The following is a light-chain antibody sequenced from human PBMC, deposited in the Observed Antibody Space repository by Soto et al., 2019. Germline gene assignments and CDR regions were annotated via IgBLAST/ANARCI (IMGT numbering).Light chain of an antibody. V-gene: IGLV2-8*01. CDR2: DVS. CDR3: SSYAGINNLV. Sequence: QSALTQPPSASGSPGQSVTISCTGTSSDIGGYNFVSWYQQHPGKAPKLMIYDVSKRPSGVPDRFSGSKSGNTASLTVSGLQAEDEADYYRSSYAGINNLVFGGGTQLTVL. CDR1: SSDIGGYNF. J-gene: IGLJ2*01.